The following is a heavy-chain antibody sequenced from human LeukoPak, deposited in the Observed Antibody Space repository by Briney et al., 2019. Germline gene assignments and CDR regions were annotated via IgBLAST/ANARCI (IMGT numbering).Heavy chain of an antibody. CDR1: GASFSGYC. CDR3: ARGIVGADDAFDI. V-gene: IGHV4-34*01. J-gene: IGHJ3*02. D-gene: IGHD1-26*01. CDR2: INHSGST. Sequence: PSETLSLTCAVYGASFSGYCWSWIRQPPGKGLEWIGEINHSGSTNYNPSLQSRVTISVGTSKNQFSLKLSSVTAADTAVYYCARGIVGADDAFDIWGQGTMVTVSS.